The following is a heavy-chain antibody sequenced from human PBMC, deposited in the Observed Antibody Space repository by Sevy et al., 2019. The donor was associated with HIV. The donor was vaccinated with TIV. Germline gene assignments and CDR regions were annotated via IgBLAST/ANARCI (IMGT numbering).Heavy chain of an antibody. D-gene: IGHD4-4*01. Sequence: GGSLRLSCAASGFTFDDYTMHWVRQAPGKGLEWISLISWDGGSTYYADSVKGRFTISRENSKNSLYLQMNSLRTEDTALYYCGKDLYSNYWRYYYGMDVWGQGTTVTVSS. CDR1: GFTFDDYT. J-gene: IGHJ6*02. CDR3: GKDLYSNYWRYYYGMDV. CDR2: ISWDGGST. V-gene: IGHV3-43*01.